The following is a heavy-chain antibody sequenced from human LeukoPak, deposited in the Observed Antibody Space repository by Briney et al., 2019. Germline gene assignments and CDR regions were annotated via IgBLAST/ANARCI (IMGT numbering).Heavy chain of an antibody. CDR1: GGSISSYY. Sequence: PSETLSLTSTVSGGSISSYYWSWIRQPPGKGLEWIGYIYYSGSTNYNPSLKSRVTISVDTSKNQFSLKLSSVTAADTAVYYCARTPLRYFDGYYFDYWGQGTLVTVSS. D-gene: IGHD3-9*01. J-gene: IGHJ4*02. CDR3: ARTPLRYFDGYYFDY. CDR2: IYYSGST. V-gene: IGHV4-59*01.